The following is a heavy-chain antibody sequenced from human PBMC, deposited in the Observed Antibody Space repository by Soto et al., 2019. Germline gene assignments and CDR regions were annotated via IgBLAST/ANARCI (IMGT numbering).Heavy chain of an antibody. D-gene: IGHD6-13*01. CDR3: ARVIAAKIDY. CDR2: IIPIYGTA. J-gene: IGHJ4*02. CDR1: GGTFSSYA. V-gene: IGHV1-69*05. Sequence: SVKVSCKASGGTFSSYAISWVRQAPGQRLEWMGGIIPIYGTANYAQKFQGRVTITRDTSASTAYMELSSLRSEDTAVYYCARVIAAKIDYWGQGTLVTVSS.